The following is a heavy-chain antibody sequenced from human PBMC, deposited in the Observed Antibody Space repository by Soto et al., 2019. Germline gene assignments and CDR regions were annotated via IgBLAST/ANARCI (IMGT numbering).Heavy chain of an antibody. CDR3: ARPGNYGSGSYLYYLDY. D-gene: IGHD3-10*01. V-gene: IGHV4-39*01. CDR1: GGSISSSSYY. CDR2: IYYSGST. Sequence: SDTLSLTCTVSGGSISSSSYYWGWIRQPPGKGLEWIGSIYYSGSTYYNPSLKSRVTISVDTSKNQFSLKLSSVTAADTAVYYCARPGNYGSGSYLYYLDYWGQGTLVTVSS. J-gene: IGHJ4*02.